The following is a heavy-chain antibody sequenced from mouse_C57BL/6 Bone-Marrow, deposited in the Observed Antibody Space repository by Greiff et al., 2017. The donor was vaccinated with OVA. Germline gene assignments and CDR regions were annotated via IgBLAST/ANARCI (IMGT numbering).Heavy chain of an antibody. CDR3: ARESSPFYWYFDV. Sequence: EVQRVESEGGLVQPGSSMKLSCTASGFTFSDYYMAWVRQVPEKGLEWVANINYDGSSTYYLDSLKSRFIISRDNAKNILYLQMSSLKSEDTATYYCARESSPFYWYFDVWGTGTTVTVSS. D-gene: IGHD1-1*01. J-gene: IGHJ1*03. V-gene: IGHV5-16*01. CDR1: GFTFSDYY. CDR2: INYDGSST.